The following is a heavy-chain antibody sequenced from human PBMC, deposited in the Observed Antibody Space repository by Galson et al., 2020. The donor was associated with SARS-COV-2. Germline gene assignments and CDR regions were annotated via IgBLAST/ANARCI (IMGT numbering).Heavy chain of an antibody. V-gene: IGHV3-23*01. Sequence: GGSLRLSCVASGFAFSDSVMSWVRQAPGKGLEWVSGINWSGVGTGYADSVKGRFTISRDNSKNTVYLQMKSLRAVDTAAYYCAKVVSADCSGGSCWPGMWFDAWGQGTLVTVSS. CDR1: GFAFSDSV. D-gene: IGHD2-15*01. J-gene: IGHJ5*02. CDR2: INWSGVGT. CDR3: AKVVSADCSGGSCWPGMWFDA.